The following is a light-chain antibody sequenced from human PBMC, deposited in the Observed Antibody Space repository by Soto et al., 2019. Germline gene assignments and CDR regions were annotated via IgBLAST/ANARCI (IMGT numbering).Light chain of an antibody. Sequence: QSALTQPPSASGSPGQSVTISCTGTSSDVGAYKYVSWYQQHPGKAPKLMIYEVSKRPSGVPDRFSGSKSGNTASLTVSGLQAEDEADYYCSSYAGGNNWVFGGGTKLTVL. CDR1: SSDVGAYKY. J-gene: IGLJ3*02. CDR2: EVS. V-gene: IGLV2-8*01. CDR3: SSYAGGNNWV.